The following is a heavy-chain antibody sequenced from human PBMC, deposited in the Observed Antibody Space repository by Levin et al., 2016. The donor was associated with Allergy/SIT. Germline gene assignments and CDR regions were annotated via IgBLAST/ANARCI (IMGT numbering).Heavy chain of an antibody. V-gene: IGHV4-59*01. D-gene: IGHD6-13*01. J-gene: IGHJ6*02. CDR3: ARDHYYSSSWENYYYGMDV. Sequence: WIRQPPGKGLEWIGYIYYSGSTNYNPSLKSRVTISVDTSKNQFSLKLSSVTAADTAVYYCARDHYYSSSWENYYYGMDVWGQGTTVTVSS. CDR2: IYYSGST.